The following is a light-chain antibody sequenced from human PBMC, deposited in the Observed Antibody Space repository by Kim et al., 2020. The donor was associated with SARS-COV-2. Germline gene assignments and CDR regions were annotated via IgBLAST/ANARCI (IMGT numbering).Light chain of an antibody. V-gene: IGLV3-19*01. CDR2: GKN. Sequence: LVPTVLITCQGDSLRNYYASWYQQRPGQAPRLLIYGKNSRPSGISDRFSGSTSGNTASLTITATQAEDEADYFCSSRDSSGDNVMLFGGGTQLTVL. CDR1: SLRNYY. J-gene: IGLJ3*02. CDR3: SSRDSSGDNVML.